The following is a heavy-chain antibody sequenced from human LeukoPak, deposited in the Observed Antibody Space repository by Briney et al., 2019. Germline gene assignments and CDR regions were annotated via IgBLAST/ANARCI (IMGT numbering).Heavy chain of an antibody. D-gene: IGHD6-13*01. CDR1: GGSISNYY. Sequence: SETLSLTCTVSGGSISNYYWNWIRQAPGKGLAWIGYIYYTGSTNKNLSLKSRVTMSVDTSKNQFSLNLKSVTPEDTAVYYCARNLIPEQLVLNFWGQGILVTVSS. CDR3: ARNLIPEQLVLNF. CDR2: IYYTGST. J-gene: IGHJ4*02. V-gene: IGHV4-59*01.